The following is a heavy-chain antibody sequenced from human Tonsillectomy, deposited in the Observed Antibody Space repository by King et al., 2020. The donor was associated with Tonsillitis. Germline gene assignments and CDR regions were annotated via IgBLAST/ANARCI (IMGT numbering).Heavy chain of an antibody. V-gene: IGHV3-74*01. CDR1: GFTFSSYW. CDR3: ARDANGPVALVDY. D-gene: IGHD5-12*01. CDR2: INNEGSSST. J-gene: IGHJ4*02. Sequence: VQLVESGGGLVQPGGSLRLSCAASGFTFSSYWMLWVRQAPGKGLVWVSRINNEGSSSTSYADSVTGRFTISRDNAKNTLYLQMNSLRAEDTGIYYCARDANGPVALVDYWGRGTLVSVSS.